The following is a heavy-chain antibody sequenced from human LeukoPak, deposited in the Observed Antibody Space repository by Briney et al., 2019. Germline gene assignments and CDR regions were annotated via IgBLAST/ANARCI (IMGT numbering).Heavy chain of an antibody. J-gene: IGHJ4*02. Sequence: GASVKVSCKASGYTFTGYYMHWVRQAPGQGLEWMGRINPNSGGTNYAQKFQGRVTMTRDTSISTAYMEMSNLRSDDTAVFYCARVSYSSGYPYFDYWGQGTLVTVSS. CDR3: ARVSYSSGYPYFDY. CDR2: INPNSGGT. D-gene: IGHD3-22*01. V-gene: IGHV1-2*06. CDR1: GYTFTGYY.